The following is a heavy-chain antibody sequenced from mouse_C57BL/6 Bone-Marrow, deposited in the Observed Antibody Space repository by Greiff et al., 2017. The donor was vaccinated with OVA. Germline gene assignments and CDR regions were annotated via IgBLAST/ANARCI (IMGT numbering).Heavy chain of an antibody. D-gene: IGHD2-10*02. V-gene: IGHV7-3*01. Sequence: EVKLMESGGGLVQPGGSLSLSCAASGFTFTDYYMSWVRQPPGKALEWLGFIRNKANGYTTEYSASVKGQFTISRDNSQSILYLQMNALRAEDSATCNCARAGYDFDVWGTGTTVTVSS. CDR3: ARAGYDFDV. CDR2: IRNKANGYTT. J-gene: IGHJ1*03. CDR1: GFTFTDYY.